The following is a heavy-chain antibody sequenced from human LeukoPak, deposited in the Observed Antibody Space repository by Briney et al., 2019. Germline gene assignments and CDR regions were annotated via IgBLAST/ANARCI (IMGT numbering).Heavy chain of an antibody. D-gene: IGHD3-9*01. V-gene: IGHV4-4*07. CDR1: GGSVRTEY. CDR2: IYTSGST. Sequence: SETLSLTCTVSGGSVRTEYWSWIRQSPGKGLEWIGRIYTSGSTNYNPSLKSRVTISVDTSKNQFSLKLSSVTAADTAVYYCARVTGLDAFDIWGQGTMVTVSS. CDR3: ARVTGLDAFDI. J-gene: IGHJ3*02.